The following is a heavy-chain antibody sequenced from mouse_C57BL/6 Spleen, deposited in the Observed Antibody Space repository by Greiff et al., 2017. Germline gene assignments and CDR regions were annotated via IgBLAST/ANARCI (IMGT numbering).Heavy chain of an antibody. V-gene: IGHV1-64*01. CDR1: GYTFTSYW. J-gene: IGHJ2*01. CDR2: IHPNSGST. CDR3: ARNYGSSYGGY. D-gene: IGHD1-1*01. Sequence: QVQLKESGAELVKPGASVKLSCKASGYTFTSYWMHWVKQRPGQGLEWIGMIHPNSGSTNYNEKFKSKATLTVDKSSSTAYMQLSSLTSEDSAVYCCARNYGSSYGGYWGQGTTLTVSS.